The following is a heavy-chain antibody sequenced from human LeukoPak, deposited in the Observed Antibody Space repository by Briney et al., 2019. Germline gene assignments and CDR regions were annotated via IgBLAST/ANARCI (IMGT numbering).Heavy chain of an antibody. D-gene: IGHD2-21*02. Sequence: ASLKVSCKASGDTFTGYYMHWVREAPGHGLEWMGWINPNSGGTNYAQKFQGRVTMTRDTSISTAYMELSRLRSDDTAVYYCARVRSKVTPDYWGQGALVTVSS. V-gene: IGHV1-2*02. CDR1: GDTFTGYY. CDR2: INPNSGGT. J-gene: IGHJ4*02. CDR3: ARVRSKVTPDY.